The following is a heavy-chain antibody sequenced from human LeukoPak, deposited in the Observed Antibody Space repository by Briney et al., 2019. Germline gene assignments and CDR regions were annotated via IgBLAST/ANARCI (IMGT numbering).Heavy chain of an antibody. CDR1: GFTFSSYA. CDR2: ISYDGSNK. D-gene: IGHD2-8*01. CDR3: ARDFVMVYAITLVDS. Sequence: GGSLRLSCAASGFTFSSYAMHWVRQAPGKGLEWVAVISYDGSNKYYADSEKGRFTISRDNSKNTLYLQMNSLRAEDTAVYYCARDFVMVYAITLVDSWGQGTLVTVSS. J-gene: IGHJ4*02. V-gene: IGHV3-30-3*01.